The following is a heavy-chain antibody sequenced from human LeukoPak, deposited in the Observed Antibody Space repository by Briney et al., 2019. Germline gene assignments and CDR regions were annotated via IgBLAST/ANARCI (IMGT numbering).Heavy chain of an antibody. CDR3: ARGGNSGPYFDY. D-gene: IGHD4-23*01. V-gene: IGHV3-21*01. Sequence: GGSLRLSCAASGFTFSSYSMNWVRQAPGKGLEWVSSISSSSSYIYHADSVKGRFTISRDNAKNSLYLQMNSLRAEDTAVYYCARGGNSGPYFDYWGQGTLVTVSS. J-gene: IGHJ4*02. CDR2: ISSSSSYI. CDR1: GFTFSSYS.